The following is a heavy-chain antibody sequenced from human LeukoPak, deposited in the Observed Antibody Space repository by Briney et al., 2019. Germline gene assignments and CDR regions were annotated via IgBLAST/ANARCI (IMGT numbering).Heavy chain of an antibody. V-gene: IGHV4-38-2*02. CDR3: AREPPHMIVVVNYYMDV. J-gene: IGHJ6*03. Sequence: SETLSLTCTVSGYSISSGYYWGWIRQPPGKGLEWIGSIYHSGSTYYNPSLKSRVTISVDTSKNQFSLKLSSVTAADTAVYYCAREPPHMIVVVNYYMDVWGKGTTVTVSS. CDR1: GYSISSGYY. D-gene: IGHD3-22*01. CDR2: IYHSGST.